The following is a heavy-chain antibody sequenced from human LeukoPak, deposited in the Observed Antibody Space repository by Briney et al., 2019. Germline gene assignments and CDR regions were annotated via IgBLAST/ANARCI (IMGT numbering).Heavy chain of an antibody. D-gene: IGHD2/OR15-2a*01. CDR2: ISSSSSYI. CDR3: ARPRTYAVLDAFDI. J-gene: IGHJ3*02. Sequence: KTGGSLRLSCAASGFTFSSYSMNWVRQAPGKGLEWVSSISSSSSYIYYADSVKGRFTISRDNAKNSLFLQMNSLRAEDTAVYYCARPRTYAVLDAFDIWGQGTMVTVSS. CDR1: GFTFSSYS. V-gene: IGHV3-21*01.